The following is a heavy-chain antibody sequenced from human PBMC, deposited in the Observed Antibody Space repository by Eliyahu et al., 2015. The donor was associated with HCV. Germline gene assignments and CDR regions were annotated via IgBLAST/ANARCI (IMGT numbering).Heavy chain of an antibody. CDR3: AREAYCSSTTCSRSPFDY. CDR1: GFTFSSYX. J-gene: IGHJ4*02. CDR2: ISSRSSSI. D-gene: IGHD2-2*01. Sequence: EVQLVESGGGLVQPGGSLRLSCAASGFTFSSYXMNWVRQAPGKGLEWISYISSRSSSIDYTDSVKGRFTISRDNAKNSLYLQMNSLRDEDSAVYFCAREAYCSSTTCSRSPFDYWGQGTLVTVSS. V-gene: IGHV3-48*02.